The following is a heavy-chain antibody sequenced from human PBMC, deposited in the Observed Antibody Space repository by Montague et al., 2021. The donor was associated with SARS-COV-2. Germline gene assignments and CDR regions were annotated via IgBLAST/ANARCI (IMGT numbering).Heavy chain of an antibody. V-gene: IGHV4-39*07. CDR3: ARGPRAGGYDPDGMDV. J-gene: IGHJ6*02. CDR2: IYYSGST. Sequence: SETLSLTCTVSGGSISSSSYCWVWHRQPPGKGLEWIGSIYYSGSTYYNPSLKSPVTISVDTTKNYLSMKLSSVTAADTAVYYCARGPRAGGYDPDGMDVWGQGTAVTVSS. D-gene: IGHD5-12*01. CDR1: GGSISSSSYC.